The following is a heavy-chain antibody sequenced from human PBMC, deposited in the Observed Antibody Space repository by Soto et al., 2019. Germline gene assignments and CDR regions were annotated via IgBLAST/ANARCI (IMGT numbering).Heavy chain of an antibody. CDR1: GLTISNAW. CDR3: TTGSVEGV. J-gene: IGHJ6*02. V-gene: IGHV3-15*07. D-gene: IGHD2-15*01. Sequence: EVHLVESGGGFIYPGGSLRLSCAASGLTISNAWMNWVRQAPGKGLEWVGRIKTNTEGGTTDYAAAVKGRFTVSGDDSKNTLHLQMNSLKTEATAVYCTTGSVEGVWGQGTTVTVSS. CDR2: IKTNTEGGTT.